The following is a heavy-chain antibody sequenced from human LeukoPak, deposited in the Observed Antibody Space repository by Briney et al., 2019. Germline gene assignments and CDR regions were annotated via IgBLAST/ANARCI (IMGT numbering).Heavy chain of an antibody. V-gene: IGHV3-53*01. CDR2: IYKDGST. J-gene: IGHJ4*02. CDR1: EFDFSSHA. CDR3: ARGYCSGRSCYMWYSDY. D-gene: IGHD2-15*01. Sequence: GGSLRLSCAASEFDFSSHAMTWVRQAPGKGLEWVSVIYKDGSTYYADSVKGRFTISRDNSKNTVYLQMNSLRAEDTAVYYCARGYCSGRSCYMWYSDYWGQGTLVTVSS.